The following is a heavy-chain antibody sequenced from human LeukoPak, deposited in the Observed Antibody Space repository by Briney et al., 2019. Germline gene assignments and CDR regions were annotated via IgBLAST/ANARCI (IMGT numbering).Heavy chain of an antibody. CDR3: ARDLYYYDGPLKKRYGMDV. V-gene: IGHV3-66*01. Sequence: GGSLRLSCAASGFTVSSNYMSWVRQAPGKGLEWVSVIYSGGSTYYADSVKGRFTISRDNSKNTLYLQMNSLRAEDTAVYYCARDLYYYDGPLKKRYGMDVWGQGTTVTVSS. CDR1: GFTVSSNY. CDR2: IYSGGST. D-gene: IGHD3-22*01. J-gene: IGHJ6*02.